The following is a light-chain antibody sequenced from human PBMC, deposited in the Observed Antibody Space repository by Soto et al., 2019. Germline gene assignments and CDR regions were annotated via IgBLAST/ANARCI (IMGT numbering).Light chain of an antibody. Sequence: EIVLTQSPGTLSLSPGERATLSCRASQSVRSYYLAWYQQKPGQAPRLHIYGASTRATGIPDRFTGSGSGTDFTLTISSLEPEDFAVYYCQQHGNSPRTFGQGTKVEIK. J-gene: IGKJ1*01. CDR1: QSVRSYY. CDR2: GAS. V-gene: IGKV3-20*01. CDR3: QQHGNSPRT.